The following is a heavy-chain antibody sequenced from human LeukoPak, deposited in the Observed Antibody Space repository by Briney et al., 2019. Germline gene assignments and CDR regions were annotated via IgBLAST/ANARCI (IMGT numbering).Heavy chain of an antibody. CDR2: FYYSGST. D-gene: IGHD6-13*01. V-gene: IGHV4-59*08. Sequence: SETLSLTCTVSGGSISSYYWSWIRQPPGKGLEWIGYFYYSGSTNYNPSLKSRVTISVDTSKNQFSLKLSSVTVADTAVYYCARHLTPGIAAAGLGYWGQGTLVTVSS. J-gene: IGHJ4*02. CDR3: ARHLTPGIAAAGLGY. CDR1: GGSISSYY.